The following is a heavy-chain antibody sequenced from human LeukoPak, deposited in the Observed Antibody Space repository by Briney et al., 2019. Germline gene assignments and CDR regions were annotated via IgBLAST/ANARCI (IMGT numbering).Heavy chain of an antibody. Sequence: SQTLSLTCAISGDSVSSNSATWNWIRQSPSRGLEWLRRTYYRSKWYNDYAVSVKSRITINPDTSKNQFSLQLNSVTPEDTAVYYCARVEDRYGQTSFDYWGQRTLVTVSS. J-gene: IGHJ4*02. V-gene: IGHV6-1*01. CDR1: GDSVSSNSAT. CDR3: ARVEDRYGQTSFDY. D-gene: IGHD5-18*01. CDR2: TYYRSKWYN.